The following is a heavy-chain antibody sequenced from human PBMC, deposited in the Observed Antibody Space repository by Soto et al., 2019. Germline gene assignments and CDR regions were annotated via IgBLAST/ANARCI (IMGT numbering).Heavy chain of an antibody. Sequence: GGSLRLSCAASGFTFSSHWMHWVRQAPGKGLVWVSRINSDGSSTSYADSVKGRFTISRDNAKNTLYLQMNSLRAEDTAVYYCAVAVAGPTAIGYWGQGTLVTVSS. J-gene: IGHJ4*02. CDR1: GFTFSSHW. CDR2: INSDGSST. V-gene: IGHV3-74*01. CDR3: AVAVAGPTAIGY. D-gene: IGHD6-19*01.